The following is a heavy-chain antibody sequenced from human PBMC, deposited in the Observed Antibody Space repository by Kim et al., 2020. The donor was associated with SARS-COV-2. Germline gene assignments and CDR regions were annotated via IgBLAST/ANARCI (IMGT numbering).Heavy chain of an antibody. CDR1: GGSFSSYA. CDR3: AAVSSSSWPLGWFDP. Sequence: SVKVSCKASGGSFSSYANSWVRQAPGQGPEWMGGIIPIFGTAKYAQKFQGRVTIIADESTSTAYMELSSLRSEDTAVYYCAAVSSSSWPLGWFDPWGQGTLVTVSS. J-gene: IGHJ5*02. D-gene: IGHD6-13*01. V-gene: IGHV1-69*13. CDR2: IIPIFGTA.